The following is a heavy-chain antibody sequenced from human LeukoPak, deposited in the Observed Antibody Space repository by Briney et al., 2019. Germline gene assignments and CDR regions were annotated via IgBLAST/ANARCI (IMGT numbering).Heavy chain of an antibody. CDR1: GGSVSSGSYY. CDR2: IYASGST. CDR3: ARGLWVLDY. J-gene: IGHJ4*02. Sequence: PSETLSLTCTVSGGSVSSGSYYWSWIRQPAGRGPEWIGRIYASGSTNYNPSLKSRVTISVDTSKNQFSLKLSSVTAADTAVYYCARGLWVLDYWGQGTLVTVSS. V-gene: IGHV4-61*02. D-gene: IGHD3-10*01.